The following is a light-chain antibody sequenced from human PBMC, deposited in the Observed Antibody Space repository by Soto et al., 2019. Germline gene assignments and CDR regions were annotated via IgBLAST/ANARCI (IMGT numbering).Light chain of an antibody. CDR2: EGT. Sequence: QSALTQPASVSGYPGQSLTISCTGSSTDVGNSKFDSWYQLHPGQAPKLMIYEGTKRPSGTSNRFSGSYSGNTASLTISGLHTEDEADYYCCSHAGTYTLVFGGGTKLTVL. CDR1: STDVGNSKF. CDR3: CSHAGTYTLV. J-gene: IGLJ3*02. V-gene: IGLV2-23*01.